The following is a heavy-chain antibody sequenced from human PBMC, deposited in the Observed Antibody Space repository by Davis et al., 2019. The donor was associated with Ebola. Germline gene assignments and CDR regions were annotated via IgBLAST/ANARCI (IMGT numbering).Heavy chain of an antibody. CDR3: ARARLLWSGELFYYYYGMDV. CDR1: GDSVSSNSAA. Sequence: SQTLSLTCAISGDSVSSNSAAWNWIRQSPSRGLEWLGRTYYRSKWYNDYAVSVKSRITINPDTSKNQFSLQLNSVTPEETAVYYCARARLLWSGELFYYYYGMDVWGQGTTVTVSS. V-gene: IGHV6-1*01. J-gene: IGHJ6*02. CDR2: TYYRSKWYN. D-gene: IGHD3-10*01.